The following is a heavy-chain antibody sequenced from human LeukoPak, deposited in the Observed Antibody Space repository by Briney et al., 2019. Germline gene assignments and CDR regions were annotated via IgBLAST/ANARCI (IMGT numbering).Heavy chain of an antibody. V-gene: IGHV3-30-3*01. J-gene: IGHJ5*02. CDR3: LRDEYRAWGS. Sequence: GGSLRLSCAASGFTFSSYAMHWVRQAPGKGLEWVAVISYDGSNKYYADSVKGRFTISRDNSKNTLYLQMNSLRAEDTAVYYCLRDEYRAWGSWGQGTLVTVSS. D-gene: IGHD4-11*01. CDR1: GFTFSSYA. CDR2: ISYDGSNK.